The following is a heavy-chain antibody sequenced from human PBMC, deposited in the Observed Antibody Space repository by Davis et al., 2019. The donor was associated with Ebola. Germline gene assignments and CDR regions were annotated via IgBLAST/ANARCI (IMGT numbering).Heavy chain of an antibody. V-gene: IGHV1-8*01. CDR3: ARIGHHYYYGMDV. J-gene: IGHJ6*02. Sequence: SDPVPYLASGYTFTRYNIYWLRQATGQGLKWMGWMNPNSGNTGYAQKFQGSVTMTRNTSISTAYIELSSLRSEDTDVYYCARIGHHYYYGMDVWGQRTTVTVSS. CDR2: MNPNSGNT. CDR1: GYTFTRYN.